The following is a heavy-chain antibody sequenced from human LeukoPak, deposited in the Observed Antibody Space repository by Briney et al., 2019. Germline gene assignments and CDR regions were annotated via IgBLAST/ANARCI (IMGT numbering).Heavy chain of an antibody. V-gene: IGHV1-8*01. CDR2: MNPNSGNT. CDR1: GYTFTSYD. Sequence: ASVKVSCKASGYTFTSYDIHWVRQATGQGLEWMGWMNPNSGNTGYAQKFQGRVTMTRNTSISTAYMELSSLRSEDTAVYYCARVRPVYCSGGSCYGMDVGGQGTTVTVSS. J-gene: IGHJ6*02. D-gene: IGHD2-15*01. CDR3: ARVRPVYCSGGSCYGMDV.